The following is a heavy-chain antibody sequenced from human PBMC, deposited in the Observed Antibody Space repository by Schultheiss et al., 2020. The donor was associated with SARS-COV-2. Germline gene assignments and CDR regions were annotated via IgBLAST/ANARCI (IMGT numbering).Heavy chain of an antibody. CDR1: GFTFDDYA. J-gene: IGHJ4*02. D-gene: IGHD1-26*01. CDR3: ARVEWEWELEGGYYLDY. CDR2: ISWDGGST. V-gene: IGHV3-43D*04. Sequence: GESLKISCAASGFTFDDYAMHWVRQAPGKGLEWVSLISWDGGSTYYADSVKGRFTISRDNAKNSLYLQMNSLRAEDTAVYYCARVEWEWELEGGYYLDYWGQGTLVTVSS.